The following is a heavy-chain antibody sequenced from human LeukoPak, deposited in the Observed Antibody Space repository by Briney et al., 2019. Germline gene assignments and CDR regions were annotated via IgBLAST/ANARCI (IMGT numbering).Heavy chain of an antibody. J-gene: IGHJ4*02. CDR1: GGSLSGYY. CDR2: INHSGST. CDR3: GSYRTYYFDY. D-gene: IGHD3-16*02. Sequence: SETLSLTCAVYGGSLSGYYWSWIRQPPGKGLEWIGEINHSGSTNYNPSLKSRVTISVDTSKNQFSLKLSSVTAADTAVYYCGSYRTYYFDYWGQGTLVTVSS. V-gene: IGHV4-34*01.